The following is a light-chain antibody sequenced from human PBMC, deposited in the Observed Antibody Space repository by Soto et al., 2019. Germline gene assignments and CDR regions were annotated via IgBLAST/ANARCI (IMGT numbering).Light chain of an antibody. CDR2: GAT. CDR1: QSVTSSY. Sequence: EIVLTQSPGTLSLSPGERAPLSCRASQSVTSSYLAWYQQKPGQAPRLPIYGATSRATGIPARFSGSGSGTDFTITISRLEPEDFAVYACHLYGSLIITFGPGTKVDIK. J-gene: IGKJ3*01. CDR3: HLYGSLIIT. V-gene: IGKV3-20*01.